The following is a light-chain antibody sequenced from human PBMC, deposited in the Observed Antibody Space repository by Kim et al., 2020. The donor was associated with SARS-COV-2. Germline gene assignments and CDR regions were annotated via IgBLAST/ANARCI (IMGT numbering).Light chain of an antibody. CDR3: QSYDSSLSGSNVV. Sequence: VHWYQQLPGTAPNLLIYGNSNRPSGVPDRFSGSKSGTSASLAITGLQAEDEADYYCQSYDSSLSGSNVVFGGGTQLTVL. V-gene: IGLV1-40*01. CDR2: GNS. J-gene: IGLJ2*01.